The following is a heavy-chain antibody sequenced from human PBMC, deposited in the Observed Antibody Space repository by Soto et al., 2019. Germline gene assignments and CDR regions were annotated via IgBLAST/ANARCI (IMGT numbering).Heavy chain of an antibody. CDR3: AGLDYTLGMDV. CDR1: GGSISSYY. Sequence: SVTLSLTCTVSGGSISSYYWSWIRQPPGKGLEWIGYIYYSGSTNYNPSLKSRVTISVDTSKNQFSLKLSSVTAADTAVYYCAGLDYTLGMDVWGQGTTVTVSS. CDR2: IYYSGST. D-gene: IGHD4-4*01. J-gene: IGHJ6*02. V-gene: IGHV4-59*01.